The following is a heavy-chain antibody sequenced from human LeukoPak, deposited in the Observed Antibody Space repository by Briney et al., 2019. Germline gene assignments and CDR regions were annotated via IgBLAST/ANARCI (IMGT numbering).Heavy chain of an antibody. J-gene: IGHJ4*02. CDR1: GYTFTSYY. Sequence: ASVKVSCKASGYTFTSYYMHWVRQAPGQGLEWMGIINPSGGSTSYAQKFQGRVTMTRDTSISTAYMELSRLRSDDTAVYYCARGATIFGVVIPTRPFDYWGQGTLVTVSS. CDR2: INPSGGST. CDR3: ARGATIFGVVIPTRPFDY. D-gene: IGHD3-3*01. V-gene: IGHV1-46*01.